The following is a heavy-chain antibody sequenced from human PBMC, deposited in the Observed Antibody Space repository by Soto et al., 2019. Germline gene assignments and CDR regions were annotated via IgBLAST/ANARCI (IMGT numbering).Heavy chain of an antibody. CDR1: GFTFSSYA. D-gene: IGHD4-17*01. CDR3: ARDTYGDDFDY. V-gene: IGHV3-30-3*01. J-gene: IGHJ4*02. Sequence: QVQLVESGGGVVQPGRSLRLSCAASGFTFSSYAMHWVRQAPGKGLEWVAVISYDGSNKYYAVSVKGRFTISRDNSKNTLYLQMNSLRAEDTAVYYCARDTYGDDFDYWGQGTLVTVSS. CDR2: ISYDGSNK.